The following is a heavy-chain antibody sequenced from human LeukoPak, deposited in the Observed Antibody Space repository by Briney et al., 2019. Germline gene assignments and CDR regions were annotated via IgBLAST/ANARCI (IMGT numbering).Heavy chain of an antibody. J-gene: IGHJ5*02. CDR3: ARTFYYDSSNWFDP. V-gene: IGHV4-59*01. D-gene: IGHD3-22*01. CDR1: GGSISSYY. Sequence: SETPSLTCTVSGGSISSYYWSRIRQPPGKGLEWIGYIYYSGSTNYNPSLKSRVTISVDTSKNQFSLKLSSVTAADTAVYYCARTFYYDSSNWFDPWGQGTLVTVSS. CDR2: IYYSGST.